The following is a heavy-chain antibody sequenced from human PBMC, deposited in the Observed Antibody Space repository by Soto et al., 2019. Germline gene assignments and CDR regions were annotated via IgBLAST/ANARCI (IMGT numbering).Heavy chain of an antibody. CDR3: ARGSYYYDSSGYYHY. Sequence: SETLSLTCTVSGGSISSSSYYWSWIRQPPGKGLEWIGYIYYSGSTYYNPSLKSRVTISVDTSKNQFSLKLSSVTAADTAVYYCARGSYYYDSSGYYHYWGQRTLVTVSS. D-gene: IGHD3-22*01. CDR1: GGSISSSSYY. V-gene: IGHV4-30-4*01. CDR2: IYYSGST. J-gene: IGHJ4*02.